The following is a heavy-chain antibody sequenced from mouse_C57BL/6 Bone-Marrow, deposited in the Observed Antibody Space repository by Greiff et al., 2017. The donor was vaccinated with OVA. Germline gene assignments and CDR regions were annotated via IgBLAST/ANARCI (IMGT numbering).Heavy chain of an antibody. V-gene: IGHV5-17*01. D-gene: IGHD2-3*01. CDR1: GFTFSDYG. Sequence: EVKLVESGGGLVKPGGSLKLSCAASGFTFSDYGMHWVRQAPEKGLEWVAYISSGSSTIYYADTVKGRFTISRDNAKNTLFLQMTSLRSEDTAMDYCARNDGYGLAYWGQGTLVTVSA. CDR2: ISSGSSTI. J-gene: IGHJ3*01. CDR3: ARNDGYGLAY.